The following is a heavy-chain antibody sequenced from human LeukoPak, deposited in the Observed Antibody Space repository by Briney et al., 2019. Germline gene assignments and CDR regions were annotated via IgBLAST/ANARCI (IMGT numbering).Heavy chain of an antibody. Sequence: PGGSLRLSCAASGFTFDSYWMTWVRQAPGKGLEWVANIKQDGSEKYYVDSVKGRFTISRDNAKNSLYLQMNSLRAEDTAVYYCARGRRYYGSGSSTVDYWGQGTLVTVSS. J-gene: IGHJ4*02. CDR2: IKQDGSEK. CDR3: ARGRRYYGSGSSTVDY. D-gene: IGHD3-10*01. V-gene: IGHV3-7*01. CDR1: GFTFDSYW.